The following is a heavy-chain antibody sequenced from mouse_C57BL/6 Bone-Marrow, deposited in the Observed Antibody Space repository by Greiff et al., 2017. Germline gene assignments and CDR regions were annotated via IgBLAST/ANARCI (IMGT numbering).Heavy chain of an antibody. CDR1: GFTFSDYY. CDR2: ISNGGGST. V-gene: IGHV5-12*01. Sequence: EVMLVESGGGLVQPGGSLKLSCAASGFTFSDYYMYWVRQTPEKRLEWVAYISNGGGSTYYPDTVKGRFTISRDNAKNTLYLQMSRLKSEDTAMYYCARPHYYGSWYAMDYWGQGTSVTVSS. CDR3: ARPHYYGSWYAMDY. D-gene: IGHD1-1*01. J-gene: IGHJ4*01.